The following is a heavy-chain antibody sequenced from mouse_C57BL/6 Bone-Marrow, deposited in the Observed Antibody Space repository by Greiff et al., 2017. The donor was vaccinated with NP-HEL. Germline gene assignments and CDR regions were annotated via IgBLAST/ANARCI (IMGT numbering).Heavy chain of an antibody. D-gene: IGHD5-1*01. CDR3: ASEPYQEYHGYYFDH. V-gene: IGHV1-53*01. CDR1: GYTFTSYW. J-gene: IGHJ2*01. CDR2: INPSNGGT. Sequence: QVQLQQPGTELVKPGASVKLSCKASGYTFTSYWMHWVKQRPGQGLEWIGNINPSNGGTNYNEKFKSTATLTVDKSSSTAYMQLSSLTSEDSAVYYCASEPYQEYHGYYFDHRGQGTTLTVSS.